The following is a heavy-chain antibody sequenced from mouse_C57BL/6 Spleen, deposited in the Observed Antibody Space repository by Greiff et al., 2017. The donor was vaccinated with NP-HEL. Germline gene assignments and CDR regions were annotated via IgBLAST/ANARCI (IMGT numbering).Heavy chain of an antibody. V-gene: IGHV1-64*01. CDR2: IHPNSGST. CDR1: GYTFTSYW. CDR3: ARERDYGNDFAY. Sequence: QVQLKQPGAELVKPGASVKLSCKASGYTFTSYWMHWVKQRPGQGLEWIGMIHPNSGSTNYNEKFKSKATLTVDKSSSTAYMQLSSLTSEDSAVYYCARERDYGNDFAYWGQGTLVTVSA. D-gene: IGHD2-2*01. J-gene: IGHJ3*01.